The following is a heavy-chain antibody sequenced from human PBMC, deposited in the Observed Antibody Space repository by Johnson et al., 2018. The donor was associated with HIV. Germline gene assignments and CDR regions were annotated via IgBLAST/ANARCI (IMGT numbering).Heavy chain of an antibody. CDR2: INWNGGSK. CDR1: GFTFDDYG. Sequence: MQLVESGGGVVRPGGSLRLSCAASGFTFDDYGMSWVRQAPGQGLEWVSGINWNGGSKGYGDSVKGRFTISRDNAKNSLYMQMNSLRAEDTALYYCARGVGGAGDDAFDIWGQGTMVTVSS. V-gene: IGHV3-20*04. D-gene: IGHD6-19*01. CDR3: ARGVGGAGDDAFDI. J-gene: IGHJ3*02.